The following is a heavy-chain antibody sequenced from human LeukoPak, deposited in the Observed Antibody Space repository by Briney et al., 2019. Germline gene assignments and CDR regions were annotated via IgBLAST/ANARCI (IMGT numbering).Heavy chain of an antibody. Sequence: SESLSLTCTLSGGSISSSSYYWGWIRQPPGKGLEWIGSIYYSGSTYYNPTLKSRVTISVDTSKNQFSLKLSSVTAADTAVYYCAREIGFAGDYWGQGTLVTVSS. CDR2: IYYSGST. J-gene: IGHJ4*02. CDR3: AREIGFAGDY. V-gene: IGHV4-39*07. CDR1: GGSISSSSYY. D-gene: IGHD2-21*01.